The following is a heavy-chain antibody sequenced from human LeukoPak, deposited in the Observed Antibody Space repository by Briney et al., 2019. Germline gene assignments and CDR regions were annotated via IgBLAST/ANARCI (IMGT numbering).Heavy chain of an antibody. Sequence: GGSLRLSCAASGFTFSSYWMHWVRQAPGKGLVWLSRINSDGSTTTYADSVRGRFIISRDNAKNTLYLQMNSLRAEDTAVYYCAKAGAQLALDYWGQGTLVTVSS. CDR2: INSDGSTT. CDR1: GFTFSSYW. V-gene: IGHV3-74*03. J-gene: IGHJ4*02. CDR3: AKAGAQLALDY. D-gene: IGHD6-6*01.